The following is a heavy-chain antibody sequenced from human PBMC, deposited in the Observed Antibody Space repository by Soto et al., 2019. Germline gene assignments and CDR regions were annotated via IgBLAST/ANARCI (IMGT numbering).Heavy chain of an antibody. V-gene: IGHV5-51*01. CDR2: IYPGDSTD. J-gene: IGHJ4*02. Sequence: GESLKISCKGFRSSFASYWIGLVRPNPGKGLDGMGIIYPGDSTDRYSASSRGQVTFSADKSISTAYLQWRRPKASGTAVYYCARGPMYYYSSHSNYAVAYWGQGTLFTVSS. CDR1: RSSFASYW. CDR3: ARGPMYYYSSHSNYAVAY. D-gene: IGHD3-10*01.